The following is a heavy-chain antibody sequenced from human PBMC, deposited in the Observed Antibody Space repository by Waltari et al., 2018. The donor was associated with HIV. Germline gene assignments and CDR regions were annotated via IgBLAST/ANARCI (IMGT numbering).Heavy chain of an antibody. CDR2: IIPIFGTA. CDR1: TFLLYA. D-gene: IGHD2-2*01. Sequence: TFLLYAISWVRQAPGQGLEWMGGIIPIFGTANYAQKFQGRVTITADESTSTAYMELSSLRSEDTAVYYCARVPEDCSSTSCYVGGFDPWGREPWSPSPQ. J-gene: IGHJ5*02. V-gene: IGHV1-69*01. CDR3: ARVPEDCSSTSCYVGGFDP.